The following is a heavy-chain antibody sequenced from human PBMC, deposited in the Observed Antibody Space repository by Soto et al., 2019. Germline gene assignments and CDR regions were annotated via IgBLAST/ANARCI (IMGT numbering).Heavy chain of an antibody. CDR1: GFILSDCA. J-gene: IGHJ6*03. CDR2: ISSSSSVI. D-gene: IGHD7-27*01. CDR3: ARDLSWGSNWYYYMDV. V-gene: IGHV3-48*01. Sequence: GGPLRLSCATSGFILSDCAMNWVRQAQGKGLEWVSYISSSSSVIDYADSVKGRFTVSRDNARNSLYLQMNSLRAEDTAVYYCARDLSWGSNWYYYMDVWGKGTTVTVSS.